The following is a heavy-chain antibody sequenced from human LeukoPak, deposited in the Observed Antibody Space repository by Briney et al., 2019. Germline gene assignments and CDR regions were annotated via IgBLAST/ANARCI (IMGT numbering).Heavy chain of an antibody. V-gene: IGHV1-2*02. CDR3: ARGRDDSSQGWYFDL. CDR2: INPNSGGT. J-gene: IGHJ2*01. Sequence: GASVKVSCKASGYTFTGYYMHWVRQAPGQGLERMGWINPNSGGTRYAQQFQDRVTMTRDTSVSTAYMELIRLRSDDTAVYYCARGRDDSSQGWYFDLWGRGTLVTVSS. CDR1: GYTFTGYY. D-gene: IGHD5-24*01.